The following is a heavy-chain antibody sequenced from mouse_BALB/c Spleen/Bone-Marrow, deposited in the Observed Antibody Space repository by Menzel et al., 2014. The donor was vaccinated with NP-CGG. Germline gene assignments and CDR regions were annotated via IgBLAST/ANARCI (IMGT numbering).Heavy chain of an antibody. CDR1: GYTFTNYD. CDR3: ARGGGSSGYFDV. V-gene: IGHV1S56*01. J-gene: IGHJ1*01. D-gene: IGHD3-1*01. CDR2: IYPGDGST. Sequence: QVQLKESGPELVKPGALVKISCKASGYTFTNYDINWVKQRPGQGLEWIGWIYPGDGSTKYNERFKGKATLTADKSSSTAYMQLSSLAPENSAVYFCARGGGSSGYFDVWGAGTTVTVSS.